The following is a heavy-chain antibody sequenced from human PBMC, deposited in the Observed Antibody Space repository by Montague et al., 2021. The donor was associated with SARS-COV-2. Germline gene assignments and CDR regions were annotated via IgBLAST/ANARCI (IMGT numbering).Heavy chain of an antibody. CDR3: ARGFDI. J-gene: IGHJ3*02. V-gene: IGHV4-59*01. CDR1: GGSISSNY. Sequence: SETLSLTCTVSGGSISSNYWSCFRQPPGKRLEWCGYIYYSGSTNYNPSLKSRVTISVDTSKNKCSLKLSSVTAADTAVYYCARGFDIWGQGTMVTVSS. CDR2: IYYSGST.